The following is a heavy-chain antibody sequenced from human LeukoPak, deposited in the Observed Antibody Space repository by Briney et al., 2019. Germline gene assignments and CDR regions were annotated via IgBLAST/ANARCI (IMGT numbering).Heavy chain of an antibody. CDR3: ARETGGDYYYYYYMDV. CDR1: GGTFSSYA. Sequence: SVKVSCKASGGTFSSYAISWVRQAPGQGLEWVGRIIPIFGTANYAQTFQGRVTITADKSTSTAYMELSSLRSEDTAAYYCARETGGDYYYYYYMDVWGKGTTVTVSS. V-gene: IGHV1-69*06. J-gene: IGHJ6*03. D-gene: IGHD1-26*01. CDR2: IIPIFGTA.